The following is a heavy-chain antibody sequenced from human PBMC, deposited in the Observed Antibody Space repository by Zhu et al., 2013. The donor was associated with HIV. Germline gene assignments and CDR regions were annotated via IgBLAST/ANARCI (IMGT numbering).Heavy chain of an antibody. CDR3: ARGGKAGSGSYGMDV. Sequence: QVQLVQSGAEVKKPGASVKVSCKASGLHLHRLLYALGCDRPPGQGLEWMGWINPNSGGTNYAQKFQSRVTMTRDTSISTAYMELSRLRSDDTAVYYCARGGKAGSGSYGMDVWGQGTTVTVSS. CDR1: GLHLHRLL. V-gene: IGHV1-2*02. CDR2: INPNSGGT. J-gene: IGHJ6*02. D-gene: IGHD3-10*01.